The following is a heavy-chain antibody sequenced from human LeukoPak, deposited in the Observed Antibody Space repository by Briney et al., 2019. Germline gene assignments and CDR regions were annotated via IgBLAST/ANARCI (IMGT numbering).Heavy chain of an antibody. CDR1: GYTFTGYY. D-gene: IGHD3-22*01. CDR3: AREYYDSSAYNQEAIDY. CDR2: INPNSGGT. V-gene: IGHV1-2*02. J-gene: IGHJ4*02. Sequence: ASVKVSCKASGYTFTGYYMHWVRQAPGEGLEWMGWINPNSGGTNYAQKFQGRVTVTRDTSTSTAYMELSRLRSDDTAVYYCAREYYDSSAYNQEAIDYWGQGTLVTVSS.